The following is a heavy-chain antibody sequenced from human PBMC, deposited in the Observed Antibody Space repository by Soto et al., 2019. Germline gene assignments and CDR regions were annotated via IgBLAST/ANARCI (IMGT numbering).Heavy chain of an antibody. Sequence: QVQLVQSGAEVKKPGASVKVSCKASGYTFTSYGISWVRQAPGQGLEWMGWISAYNGNTDYAQKLQGRVTMTTDTSTSTAYMELRSLRSDDTAVYYCARVENYDFWSGANWFDPWGQGTLVTVSS. CDR3: ARVENYDFWSGANWFDP. V-gene: IGHV1-18*01. D-gene: IGHD3-3*01. CDR1: GYTFTSYG. J-gene: IGHJ5*02. CDR2: ISAYNGNT.